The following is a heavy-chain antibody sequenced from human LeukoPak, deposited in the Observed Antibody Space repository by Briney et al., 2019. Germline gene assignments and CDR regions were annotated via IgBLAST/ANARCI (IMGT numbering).Heavy chain of an antibody. J-gene: IGHJ4*02. V-gene: IGHV3-48*04. CDR3: ARLQDDYNVYYFDY. CDR2: ISSSSSTI. Sequence: PGGSLRLSCAASGFTFNSYTMNWVRQAPGKGLEWVPYISSSSSTIYYADSVKGRFTISRDNAKNSLYLQMNSLRAEDTAVYYCARLQDDYNVYYFDYWGQGTLVTVSS. D-gene: IGHD4-11*01. CDR1: GFTFNSYT.